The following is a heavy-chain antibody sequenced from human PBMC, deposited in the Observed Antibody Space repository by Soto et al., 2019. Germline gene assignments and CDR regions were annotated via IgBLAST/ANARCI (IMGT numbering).Heavy chain of an antibody. CDR1: GFTFSSYA. D-gene: IGHD3-9*01. J-gene: IGHJ3*02. Sequence: GGSLRLSCAASGFTFSSYAMSWVRQAPGKGLEWVSAISGSGGSTYYADSVKGRFTISRDNSKNTLYLQMNSLRAEDTAVYYCANREGLEYYDILTGTDGAFDIWGQGTMVTVSS. CDR3: ANREGLEYYDILTGTDGAFDI. V-gene: IGHV3-23*01. CDR2: ISGSGGST.